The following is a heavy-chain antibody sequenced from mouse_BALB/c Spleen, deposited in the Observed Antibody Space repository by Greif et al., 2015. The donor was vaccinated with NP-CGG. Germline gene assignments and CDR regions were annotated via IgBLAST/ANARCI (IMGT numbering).Heavy chain of an antibody. V-gene: IGHV1-80*01. CDR2: IYPGDGDT. D-gene: IGHD2-10*01. CDR1: GYAFSSYW. CDR3: ARLAYYGKEGFAY. Sequence: QVHVKQSGAELVRPGSSVKISCKASGYAFSSYWMSWVKQRPGQGLEWIGQIYPGDGDTNYNGKFKGKATLTADKSSSTAYMQLSSLTSEDSAVYFCARLAYYGKEGFAYWGQGTLVTVSA. J-gene: IGHJ3*01.